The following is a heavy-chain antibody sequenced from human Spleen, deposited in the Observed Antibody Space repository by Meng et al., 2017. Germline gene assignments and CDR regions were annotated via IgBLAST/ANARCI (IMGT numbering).Heavy chain of an antibody. V-gene: IGHV1-69*05. J-gene: IGHJ6*02. D-gene: IGHD3-10*01. Sequence: SVKVSCKASGGTFNTYALSWVRQAPGQGLEWMGGIIPIFGTSNYAQKFQGRVTITTDESTSTDYMELSSLRSDDTAMYYCARGVMVSGFYYGMDVWGQGTTVTVSS. CDR3: ARGVMVSGFYYGMDV. CDR2: IIPIFGTS. CDR1: GGTFNTYA.